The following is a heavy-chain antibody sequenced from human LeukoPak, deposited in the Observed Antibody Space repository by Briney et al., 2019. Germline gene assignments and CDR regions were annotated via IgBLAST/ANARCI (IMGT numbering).Heavy chain of an antibody. CDR1: GFTFSNAW. Sequence: GGSLRLSCAASGFTFSNAWMSWVRQAPGKGLEWVGRIKSKTDGGTTDYAAPVKGRFTISRDDSKNTLYPQMNSLKTEDTAVYYCTAVPIVVVPAAMIYYFDYWGQGTLVTVPS. D-gene: IGHD2-2*01. J-gene: IGHJ4*02. V-gene: IGHV3-15*01. CDR3: TAVPIVVVPAAMIYYFDY. CDR2: IKSKTDGGTT.